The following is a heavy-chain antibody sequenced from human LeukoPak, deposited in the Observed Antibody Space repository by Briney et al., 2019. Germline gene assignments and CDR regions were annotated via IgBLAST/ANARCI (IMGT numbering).Heavy chain of an antibody. CDR1: GGSISSSSYY. J-gene: IGHJ6*02. V-gene: IGHV4-39*07. CDR2: IYYSGST. CDR3: ARVCGYCSGGSCYSEYYGMDV. Sequence: SETLSLTCTVSGGSISSSSYYWGWIRQPPGKGLEWIGSIYYSGSTYYNPSLKSRVTISVDTSKNQFSLKLSSVTAADTAVYYCARVCGYCSGGSCYSEYYGMDVWGQGTTVTVSS. D-gene: IGHD2-15*01.